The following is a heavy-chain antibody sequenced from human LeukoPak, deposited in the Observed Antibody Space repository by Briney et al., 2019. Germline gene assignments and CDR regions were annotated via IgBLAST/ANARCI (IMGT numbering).Heavy chain of an antibody. CDR1: GFSVSNYY. CDR3: AKAGIAKQKGDFDP. J-gene: IGHJ5*02. CDR2: MYTGGGR. V-gene: IGHV3-66*01. Sequence: GGSLRLSCAASGFSVSNYYMSWVRQPPGKGLEWVSVMYTGGGRYYGDSVKGRFTISRDNSKNTLYLQMNSLRAEDTAVYYCAKAGIAKQKGDFDPWGQGTLVTVSS. D-gene: IGHD6-13*01.